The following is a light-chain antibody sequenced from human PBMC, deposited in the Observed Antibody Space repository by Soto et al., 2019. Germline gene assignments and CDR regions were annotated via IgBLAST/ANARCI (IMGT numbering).Light chain of an antibody. V-gene: IGLV1-47*01. J-gene: IGLJ1*01. Sequence: QSVLTQPPSASGNPGQRLTISCSGSTSNILRNYVYWYRQFPGTAPRLLISMNDQRPSGVPGRFSGSKSGTSASLAISGLRSEDEADYYCASWDDSLSGYVFGTGTKLTVL. CDR3: ASWDDSLSGYV. CDR2: MND. CDR1: TSNILRNY.